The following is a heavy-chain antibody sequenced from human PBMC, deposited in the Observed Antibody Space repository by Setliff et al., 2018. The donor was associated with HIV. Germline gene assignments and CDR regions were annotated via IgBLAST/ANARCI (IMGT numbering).Heavy chain of an antibody. CDR3: ARAISTPSYYYHMDV. J-gene: IGHJ6*03. D-gene: IGHD3-10*01. V-gene: IGHV4-4*08. Sequence: SETLSLTCTLSGGSMSSYYWTWIRQPPGKGLEWVGYVYTSEISNYNSSLRSRVVISLDTSKNQFSLKLGSVTAADTAVYYCARAISTPSYYYHMDVWGTGTPVTVSS. CDR1: GGSMSSYY. CDR2: VYTSEIS.